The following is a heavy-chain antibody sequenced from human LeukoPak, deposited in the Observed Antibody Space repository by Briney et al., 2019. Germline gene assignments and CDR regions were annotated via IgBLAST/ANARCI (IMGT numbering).Heavy chain of an antibody. D-gene: IGHD2-21*01. CDR3: AKSTSDSSY. J-gene: IGHJ4*02. Sequence: QAGGSLRLSCAASGFTFSSYWMHWVRQAPGKGLEWVSDISASGGTTFYADSVKGRFIVSRDNSKNTLYLQMNSLRAEDTAVYYCAKSTSDSSYWGQGTLVTVSS. CDR1: GFTFSSYW. V-gene: IGHV3-23*01. CDR2: ISASGGTT.